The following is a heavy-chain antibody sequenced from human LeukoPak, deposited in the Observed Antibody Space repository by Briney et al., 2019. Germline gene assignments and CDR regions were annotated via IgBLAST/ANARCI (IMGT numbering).Heavy chain of an antibody. D-gene: IGHD2-2*01. CDR3: AREDAPYCSSTSCYYYYGMDV. J-gene: IGHJ6*04. CDR1: GFTFSSYA. Sequence: GGSLRPSCAASGFTFSSYAMHWVRQAPGKGLEWVAVISYDGSNKYYADSVKGRFTISRDNSKNTLYLQMNSLRADDTAVYYCAREDAPYCSSTSCYYYYGMDVWGKGTTVTVSS. CDR2: ISYDGSNK. V-gene: IGHV3-30*04.